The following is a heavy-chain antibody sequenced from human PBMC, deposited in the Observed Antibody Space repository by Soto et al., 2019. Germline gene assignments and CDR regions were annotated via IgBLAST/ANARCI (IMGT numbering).Heavy chain of an antibody. CDR1: GDYSIGIAG. CDR2: VYYSGTT. CDR3: ARTTAVPNTLRSRYFFDY. J-gene: IGHJ4*02. D-gene: IGHD4-17*01. Sequence: SETLALACALCGDYSIGIAGFAFMRQGASDRLGWIGYVYYSGTTNYNPSLKSRVNISVDLSKNQFSLRLSYVTTADTALYYCARTTAVPNTLRSRYFFDYWGQGTLVTGSS. V-gene: IGHV4-61*01.